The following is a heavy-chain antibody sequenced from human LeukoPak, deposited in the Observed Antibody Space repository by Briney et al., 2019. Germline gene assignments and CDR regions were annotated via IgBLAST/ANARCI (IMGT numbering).Heavy chain of an antibody. CDR1: GGTFISYA. J-gene: IGHJ4*02. CDR2: IIPIFGTA. Sequence: SVKVSCKASGGTFISYAISWVRQAPGQGLEWMGGIIPIFGTANYAQKFQGRVTITADESTSTAYMELSSLRSEDTAVYYCARGGGRAPRIAAAGLFDYWGQGTLVTVSP. CDR3: ARGGGRAPRIAAAGLFDY. V-gene: IGHV1-69*13. D-gene: IGHD6-13*01.